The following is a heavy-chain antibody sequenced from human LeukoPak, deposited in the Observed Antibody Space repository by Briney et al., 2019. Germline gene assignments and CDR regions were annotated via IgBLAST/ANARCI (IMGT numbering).Heavy chain of an antibody. CDR3: ARGGGDYDFWSGYDNWFDP. Sequence: PGGSLRLSCAASGFTFSSYSMNWVRQAPGKGLEWVSSISSSSSYIYYADSVKGRFTISRDNAKNSLYLQMNSLRAEDTAVYYCARGGGDYDFWSGYDNWFDPWGQGTLVTVSS. CDR2: ISSSSSYI. CDR1: GFTFSSYS. J-gene: IGHJ5*02. V-gene: IGHV3-21*01. D-gene: IGHD3-3*01.